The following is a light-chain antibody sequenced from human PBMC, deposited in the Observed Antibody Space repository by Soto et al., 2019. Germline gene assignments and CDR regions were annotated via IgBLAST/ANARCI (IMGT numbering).Light chain of an antibody. CDR3: QQYHRYST. CDR1: QSINAW. CDR2: DVS. J-gene: IGKJ1*01. Sequence: DIHMTQAPSTLSASVGDRVTITCRASQSINAWLAWYQQKPGKAPKLLIYDVSTLASGVPSRFSGSASGTEFTLTISNLESEDFASYYCQQYHRYSTFGQGTRLDIK. V-gene: IGKV1-5*01.